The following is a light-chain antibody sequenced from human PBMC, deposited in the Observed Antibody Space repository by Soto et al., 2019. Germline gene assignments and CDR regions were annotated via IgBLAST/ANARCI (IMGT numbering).Light chain of an antibody. CDR2: EVS. CDR1: SSDVGRYNY. Sequence: QSVLTQPASVSGSPGKSITISCTGTSSDVGRYNYVSWYQQYPGKAPKLLIYEVSNRPSGVSHRFSGSKSGNTASLTISGLQAEDEADYYCSSYSSTSTLAVFGGGTQLTVL. CDR3: SSYSSTSTLAV. V-gene: IGLV2-14*01. J-gene: IGLJ7*01.